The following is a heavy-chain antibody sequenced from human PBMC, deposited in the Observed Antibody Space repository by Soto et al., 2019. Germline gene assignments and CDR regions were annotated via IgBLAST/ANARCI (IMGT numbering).Heavy chain of an antibody. Sequence: PSETLSLTCTVSGGSISSYYWSWIRQPPGKGLEWIGYIYYSGSTNYNPSLKSRVTISVDTSKNQFSLKLSSVTAADTAVYYFARNTGYSSGWYWDIGNFQHWGQGTLVTVSS. CDR1: GGSISSYY. CDR2: IYYSGST. CDR3: ARNTGYSSGWYWDIGNFQH. J-gene: IGHJ1*01. D-gene: IGHD6-19*01. V-gene: IGHV4-59*01.